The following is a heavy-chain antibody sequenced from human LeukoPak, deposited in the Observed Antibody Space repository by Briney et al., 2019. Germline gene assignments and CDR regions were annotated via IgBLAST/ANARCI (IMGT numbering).Heavy chain of an antibody. CDR2: ISISDGST. Sequence: GGSLRLSCAASGFTFTNYDMSWVRQAPGKGLGWVAGISISDGSTYYADSVKGRFTISRDGSKNTLYLQMNSLRAEDTAVYYCARVYGGNSWDAFDIWGQGTVVTVSS. D-gene: IGHD4-23*01. CDR3: ARVYGGNSWDAFDI. CDR1: GFTFTNYD. J-gene: IGHJ3*02. V-gene: IGHV3-23*01.